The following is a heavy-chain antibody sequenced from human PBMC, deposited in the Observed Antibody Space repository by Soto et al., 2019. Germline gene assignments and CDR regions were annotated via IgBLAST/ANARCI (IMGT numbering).Heavy chain of an antibody. CDR3: AKDQYGSSSYYYYGMDV. CDR2: VGGSDTDK. D-gene: IGHD6-6*01. CDR1: GFTFSAYA. J-gene: IGHJ6*02. V-gene: IGHV3-23*01. Sequence: PGGSLRLSCAASGFTFSAYAMSWVRQAPGKGLQWVSGVGGSDTDKHYADSVKGRFTISRDNSKNTLYLQMNSLRAEDTAVYYCAKDQYGSSSYYYYGMDVWGQGTTVTVSS.